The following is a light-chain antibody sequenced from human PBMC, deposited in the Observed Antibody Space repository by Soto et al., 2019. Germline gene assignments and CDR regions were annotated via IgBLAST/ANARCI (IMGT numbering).Light chain of an antibody. J-gene: IGKJ1*01. Sequence: DIVMTQSPDSLAVSLGETATINCKSSESILYSSNNKICLAWYQQKPGQXPXXLIYWASTRASGVPDRFSGSGSGTDFTLKISRVEAEDVGVYDCMQPLQSWTFGQGTKVDIK. CDR2: WAS. CDR1: ESILYSSNNKIC. CDR3: MQPLQSWT. V-gene: IGKV4-1*01.